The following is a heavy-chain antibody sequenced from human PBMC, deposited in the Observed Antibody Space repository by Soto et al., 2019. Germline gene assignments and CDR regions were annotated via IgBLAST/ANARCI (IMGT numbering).Heavy chain of an antibody. J-gene: IGHJ6*02. CDR2: ISGSGGST. CDR3: AKGRPPLKYSSGWYLGADYYYGMDV. CDR1: GFTFSSYA. Sequence: GGSLRLSCAASGFTFSSYAMSWVRQAPGKGLEWVSAISGSGGSTYYADSVKGRFTISRDNSKNTLYLQMNSLRAEDTAIYYCAKGRPPLKYSSGWYLGADYYYGMDVWGQGTTVTVSS. V-gene: IGHV3-23*01. D-gene: IGHD6-19*01.